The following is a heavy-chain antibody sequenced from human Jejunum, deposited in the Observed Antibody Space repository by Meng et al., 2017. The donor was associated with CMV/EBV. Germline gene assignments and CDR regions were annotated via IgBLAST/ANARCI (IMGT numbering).Heavy chain of an antibody. J-gene: IGHJ4*01. CDR2: IRQYGSEQ. CDR1: YG. CDR3: ARAGLYGSGLGY. Sequence: YGMGWVRQDPGKGLGWVANIRQYGSEQYHVGSVEGRFTISRDNAKNSLYLQMNSLRAEDSAVYYCARAGLYGSGLGYWGQGTLVTVSS. D-gene: IGHD6-19*01. V-gene: IGHV3-7*01.